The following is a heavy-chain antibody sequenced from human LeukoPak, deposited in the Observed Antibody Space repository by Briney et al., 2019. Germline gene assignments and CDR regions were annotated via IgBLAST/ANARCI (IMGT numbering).Heavy chain of an antibody. V-gene: IGHV3-33*01. D-gene: IGHD7-27*01. CDR1: GLTRRNYG. CDR3: ARDITGDPPPYYFDY. J-gene: IGHJ4*02. Sequence: PACAQRFSCRPSGLTRRNYGMHWLHKAPGKGLEWVAVIWYDGSDKYYADSVKGRFTISRDNSKNTLYVQMNSLRVEDTAVYYCARDITGDPPPYYFDYWGQGSLVTVSS. CDR2: IWYDGSDK.